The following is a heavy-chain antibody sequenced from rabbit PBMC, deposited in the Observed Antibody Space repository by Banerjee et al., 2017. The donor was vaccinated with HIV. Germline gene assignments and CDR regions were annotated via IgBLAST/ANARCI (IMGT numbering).Heavy chain of an antibody. Sequence: QEQLVESGGGLVQPEGSLTLTCKASGIDFSTYGISWVRQAPGKGPEWIAYIYPGFGIRNYANSVKGRFTISSDNAQNTVFLQMTSLTASDTATYFCARVGYTYGDGGDGYSKWGLWGPGTLVTVS. V-gene: IGHV1S47*01. D-gene: IGHD6-1*01. CDR2: IYPGFGIR. CDR1: GIDFSTYG. J-gene: IGHJ4*01. CDR3: ARVGYTYGDGGDGYSKWGL.